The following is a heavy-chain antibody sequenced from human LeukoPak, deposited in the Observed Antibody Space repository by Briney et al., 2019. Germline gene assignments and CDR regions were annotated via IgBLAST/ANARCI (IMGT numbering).Heavy chain of an antibody. Sequence: GGSLRLSCAASGFTFSGSALHWVRQASGKGLEWVGRIRSTATGYATAYAASVKGRYTISRDDSKNTTYLQMDSLKTEDAAVCYCTGNYYGSGSYADFDYWGQGTLVTVSS. CDR3: TGNYYGSGSYADFDY. V-gene: IGHV3-73*01. CDR2: IRSTATGYAT. D-gene: IGHD3-10*01. CDR1: GFTFSGSA. J-gene: IGHJ4*02.